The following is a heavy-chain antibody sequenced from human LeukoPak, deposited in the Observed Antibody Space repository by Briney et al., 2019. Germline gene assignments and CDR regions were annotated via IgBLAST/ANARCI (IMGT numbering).Heavy chain of an antibody. D-gene: IGHD3-3*01. CDR3: ARGPRRITIFPGWLDP. J-gene: IGHJ5*02. V-gene: IGHV3-7*01. Sequence: GGSLRLSCAASGFTFSSYWMSWVRQAPGKGLEWVANIKQDGSEKYYVDSVKGRFTISRDNAKNSLYLKMNSLRAEDTAVYYCARGPRRITIFPGWLDPGGRGPRVTVSA. CDR1: GFTFSSYW. CDR2: IKQDGSEK.